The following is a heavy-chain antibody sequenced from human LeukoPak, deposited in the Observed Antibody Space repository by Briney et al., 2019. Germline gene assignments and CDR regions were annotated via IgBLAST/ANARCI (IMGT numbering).Heavy chain of an antibody. D-gene: IGHD3-22*01. V-gene: IGHV1-46*01. CDR2: IYPRDGST. CDR3: ARGLEYSSGYYFDY. CDR1: GYTFTSNY. J-gene: IGHJ4*02. Sequence: ASVKVYCKASGYTFTSNYIHWVRQAPGQGLEWMGMIYPRDGSTSYAQKFQGRVTITADESTSTAYMELSSLRSEDTAVYYCARGLEYSSGYYFDYWGQGTLVTVSS.